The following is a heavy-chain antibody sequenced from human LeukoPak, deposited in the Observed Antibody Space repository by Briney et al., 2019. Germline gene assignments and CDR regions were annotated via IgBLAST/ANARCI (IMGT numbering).Heavy chain of an antibody. CDR1: GFTFSSYA. CDR3: AKDLLYGSGFSDY. Sequence: PGGSLRLSCAASGFTFSSYAMSWVRQAPGKGLEWVSAISGSGGSTYYADSVRGRFTISRDNSKNTLYLQMNSLRAEDTAVYYCAKDLLYGSGFSDYWGQGTLVTVSS. CDR2: ISGSGGST. J-gene: IGHJ4*02. D-gene: IGHD6-19*01. V-gene: IGHV3-23*01.